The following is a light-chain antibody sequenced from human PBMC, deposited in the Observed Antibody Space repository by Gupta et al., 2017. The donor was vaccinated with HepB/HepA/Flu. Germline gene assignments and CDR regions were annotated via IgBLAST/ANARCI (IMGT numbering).Light chain of an antibody. CDR3: CSYAGSYTFVV. CDR2: DVS. V-gene: IGLV2-11*01. Sequence: QSALTQPRPVSVSPGQSVTISCTGTSSDVGGYNYVSWYQQHPGKAPKLMIYDVSKRPSGVPDRFSGSKSGNTASLTISGLQAEDEADYYCCSYAGSYTFVVFGGGTKLTVL. CDR1: SSDVGGYNY. J-gene: IGLJ2*01.